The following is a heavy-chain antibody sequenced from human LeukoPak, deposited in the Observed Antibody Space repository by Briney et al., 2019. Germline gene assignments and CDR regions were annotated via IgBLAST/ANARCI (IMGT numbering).Heavy chain of an antibody. CDR3: ARELEYSSSPGRYYYYGMDV. CDR2: INPNRGGT. D-gene: IGHD6-6*01. CDR1: GYTFTGYY. V-gene: IGHV1-2*06. J-gene: IGHJ6*02. Sequence: ASVKVSCKASGYTFTGYYMHWVRQAPGQGLEWMGRINPNRGGTNYAQKFQGRVTMTRDTSISTAYMELSRLRSDDTAVYYCARELEYSSSPGRYYYYGMDVWGQGTTVTVSS.